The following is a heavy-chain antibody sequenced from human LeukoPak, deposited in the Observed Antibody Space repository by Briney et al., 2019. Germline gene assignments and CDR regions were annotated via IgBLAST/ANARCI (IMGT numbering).Heavy chain of an antibody. D-gene: IGHD6-13*01. J-gene: IGHJ4*02. CDR3: ARAGIAAAGTSTWDYFDY. Sequence: SETLSLTCTVSGGSISSYYWSWIRQPPGKGLEWIGYIYYSGSTNYNPSLKSRVTISVDTSKNQFSLKLSSVTAADTAVYYCARAGIAAAGTSTWDYFDYWGQGTLVTVSS. CDR2: IYYSGST. CDR1: GGSISSYY. V-gene: IGHV4-59*01.